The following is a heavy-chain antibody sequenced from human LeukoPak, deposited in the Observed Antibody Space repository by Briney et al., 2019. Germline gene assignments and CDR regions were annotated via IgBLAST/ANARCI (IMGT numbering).Heavy chain of an antibody. CDR2: ISGTGFTT. J-gene: IGHJ4*02. V-gene: IGHV3-23*01. CDR1: GFTFNNYA. CDR3: ARKNGLDY. Sequence: GGSLRLSCAASGFTFNNYAMNWVRQAPGKGLEWVSVISGTGFTTYYADSVKGRFTISRDNAKNSLYLQMNSLRAEDTAVYYCARKNGLDYWGQGTLVTVSS.